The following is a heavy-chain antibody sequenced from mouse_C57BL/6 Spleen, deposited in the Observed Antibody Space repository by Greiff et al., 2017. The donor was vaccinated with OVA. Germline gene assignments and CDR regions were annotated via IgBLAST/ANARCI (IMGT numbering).Heavy chain of an antibody. V-gene: IGHV1-52*01. CDR1: GYTFTSYW. J-gene: IGHJ1*03. CDR2: IDPSDSET. Sequence: QVQLQQPGAELVRPGSSVKLSCKASGYTFTSYWMHWVKQRPIQGLEWIGNIDPSDSETHYNQKFKDKATLTVDKSSSTAYMQLSSLTSEDSAVYYCAIYGSSRDWYFDVWGTGTTVTVSS. CDR3: AIYGSSRDWYFDV. D-gene: IGHD1-1*01.